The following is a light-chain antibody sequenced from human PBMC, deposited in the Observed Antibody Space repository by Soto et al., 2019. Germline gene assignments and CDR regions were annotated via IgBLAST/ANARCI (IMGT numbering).Light chain of an antibody. J-gene: IGLJ3*02. CDR3: ATWDTSLSAGGV. CDR2: DNN. V-gene: IGLV1-51*01. Sequence: QSMLTQPPSVSAAPGQKVTISCSGSSSNIGKNYVSWYRQLPGTAPKLLIYDNNKRPSGIPDRFSGSKSGTSATLGITGLQTGDEADYYCATWDTSLSAGGVFGGGTKLTVL. CDR1: SSNIGKNY.